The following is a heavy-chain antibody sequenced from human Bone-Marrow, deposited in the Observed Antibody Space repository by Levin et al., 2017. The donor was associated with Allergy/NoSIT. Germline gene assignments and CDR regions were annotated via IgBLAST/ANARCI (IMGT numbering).Heavy chain of an antibody. CDR3: ARRRIASHNLDS. J-gene: IGHJ4*02. CDR1: GGSFSGYL. D-gene: IGHD5-24*01. CDR2: ISHSGST. Sequence: SETLSLTCAVYGGSFSGYLWTWIRQSPGQGLEWIGEISHSGSTDYNPSLKSRLSMTIDTSESQFYLNLNSVTAADTAVYYCARRRIASHNLDSWGQGTLVTVSS. V-gene: IGHV4-34*01.